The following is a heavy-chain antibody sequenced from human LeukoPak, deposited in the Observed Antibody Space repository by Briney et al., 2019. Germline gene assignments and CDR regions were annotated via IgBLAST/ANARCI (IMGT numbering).Heavy chain of an antibody. V-gene: IGHV3-30*18. Sequence: GGSLRLSCAASGFTVSSNYMSWVRQSPGQGLEWVAVVSYEGRTQYYADSVKGRFTISRDNSKNTLFLQMNSLRAEDTAVYYCAKEITQHTSNWYWVNWGQGTLVSVSS. D-gene: IGHD6-13*01. CDR2: VSYEGRTQ. J-gene: IGHJ4*02. CDR1: GFTVSSNY. CDR3: AKEITQHTSNWYWVN.